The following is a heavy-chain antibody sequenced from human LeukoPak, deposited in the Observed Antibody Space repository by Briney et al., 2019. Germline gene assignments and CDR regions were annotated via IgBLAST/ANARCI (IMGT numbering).Heavy chain of an antibody. V-gene: IGHV1-18*01. J-gene: IGHJ4*02. D-gene: IGHD3-3*01. CDR1: GYTFTSYG. CDR2: ISASNGNT. Sequence: ASVKLSCKASGYTFTSYGITWVRRAPGPGLEWMGWISASNGNTNYAPKLQGRVTMTTDTSTSTAYMELRSLRSDDTAVYYCARGADLPGGLITICGVVITAFDYWGQGTLVTVSS. CDR3: ARGADLPGGLITICGVVITAFDY.